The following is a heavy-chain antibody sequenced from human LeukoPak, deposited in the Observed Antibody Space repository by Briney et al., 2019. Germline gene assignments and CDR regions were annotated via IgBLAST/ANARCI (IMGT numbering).Heavy chain of an antibody. J-gene: IGHJ6*03. CDR3: ARFPGGAEYRHYYYMDV. Sequence: SETLSLTCTVSGGSISSYYWSWIRQPPGKGLEWIGSIHHTGYTFYNPSVKSRITISVETSKNQFSLKLNSVTAADTAVYYCARFPGGAEYRHYYYMDVWGKGTTVTVSS. CDR1: GGSISSYY. CDR2: IHHTGYT. V-gene: IGHV4-59*01. D-gene: IGHD1-14*01.